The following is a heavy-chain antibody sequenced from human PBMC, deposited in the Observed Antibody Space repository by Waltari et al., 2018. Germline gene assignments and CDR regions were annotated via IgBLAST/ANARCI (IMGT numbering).Heavy chain of an antibody. D-gene: IGHD1-1*01. V-gene: IGHV3-30*02. CDR1: GFTFGSTR. Sequence: QVQLVESGGGVVRPGGSLRLSCAASGFTFGSTRMHLVRQAPGKGLEWVAFIRYDGSNKYYVDSVKGRFTISRDNSKNTLYLQMNSMRAEDTAVYYCAKGHSVRPKGYYFDYWGQGTLVTVSS. CDR3: AKGHSVRPKGYYFDY. CDR2: IRYDGSNK. J-gene: IGHJ4*02.